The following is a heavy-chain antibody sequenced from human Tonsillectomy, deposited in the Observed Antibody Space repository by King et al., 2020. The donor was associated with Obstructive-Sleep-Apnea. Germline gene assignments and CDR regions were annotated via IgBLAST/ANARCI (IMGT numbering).Heavy chain of an antibody. J-gene: IGHJ4*02. Sequence: QLVQSGAEVKKPGSSGKVSCKASGGTFSSYAISWVRQAPGQWLAWMGGIIPNLGIANYAQKFQGRVTITADKSTSTAYMELSSLRSEDTAVYYCARGRYSSGWSPIDYWGQGTLVTVSS. CDR2: IIPNLGIA. D-gene: IGHD6-19*01. CDR3: ARGRYSSGWSPIDY. CDR1: GGTFSSYA. V-gene: IGHV1-69*10.